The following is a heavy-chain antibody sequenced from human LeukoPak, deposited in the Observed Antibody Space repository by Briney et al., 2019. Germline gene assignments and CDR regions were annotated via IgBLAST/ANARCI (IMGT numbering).Heavy chain of an antibody. CDR2: ISGSGGST. V-gene: IGHV3-23*01. CDR1: GFTLSSYA. Sequence: GGSLTLSCAASGFTLSSYAMSWVRQAPGKGLEWVSAISGSGGSTYYADSVKGRFTISRDNSKNTLYLQMNSLRAEDTAVYYCAKDLSGRQNYYYYYGMDVWGQGTTVTVSS. CDR3: AKDLSGRQNYYYYYGMDV. D-gene: IGHD3-10*01. J-gene: IGHJ6*02.